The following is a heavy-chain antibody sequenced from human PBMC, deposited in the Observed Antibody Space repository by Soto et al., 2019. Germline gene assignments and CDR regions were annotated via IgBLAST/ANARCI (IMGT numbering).Heavy chain of an antibody. D-gene: IGHD3-3*01. CDR2: IYYSGST. CDR1: GVSIYTGGYD. V-gene: IGHV4-31*03. Sequence: LSLTCNVSGVSIYTGGYDWTWLRQFPGKGLEWIGNIYYSGSTYYNPSLKSRLSISLDTSKNEFSLKLHSVTDADTAVYYCATLAAFGVRSPPGLDNWGQGTLVTVSS. J-gene: IGHJ4*02. CDR3: ATLAAFGVRSPPGLDN.